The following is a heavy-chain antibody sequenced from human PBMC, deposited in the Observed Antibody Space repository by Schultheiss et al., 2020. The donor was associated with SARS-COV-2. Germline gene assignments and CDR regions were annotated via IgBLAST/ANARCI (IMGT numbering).Heavy chain of an antibody. CDR3: ARDSRMWGADTKTNWFDP. V-gene: IGHV4-34*01. J-gene: IGHJ5*02. Sequence: SETLSLTCAVYGGSFSGYYWGWIRQPPGKGLEWIGSIYYSGSTYYNPSLKSRVTISVDTSKNQFSLKLSSVTAADTAVYYCARDSRMWGADTKTNWFDPWGQGTLVTVSS. CDR2: IYYSGST. CDR1: GGSFSGYY. D-gene: IGHD1-26*01.